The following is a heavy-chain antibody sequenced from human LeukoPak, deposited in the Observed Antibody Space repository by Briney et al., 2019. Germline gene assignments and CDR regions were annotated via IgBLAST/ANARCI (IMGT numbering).Heavy chain of an antibody. V-gene: IGHV3-11*04. CDR2: ISSSGNNI. CDR3: ARVEYSGWNLEY. Sequence: GGSLRLSCAASGFTFSDYYITWIRQAPGKGLEWVSYISSSGNNIYYADSVKGRFTISRDNAKNSLYLQMDSLRAEDTAVYYCARVEYSGWNLEYWGQGTLVTVSS. D-gene: IGHD5-12*01. CDR1: GFTFSDYY. J-gene: IGHJ4*02.